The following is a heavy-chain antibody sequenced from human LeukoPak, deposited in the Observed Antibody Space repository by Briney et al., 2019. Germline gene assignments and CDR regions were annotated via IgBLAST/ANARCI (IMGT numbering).Heavy chain of an antibody. CDR1: GFTFSSYS. Sequence: GGSLSLSCEASGFTFSSYSMNWVRQAPGKGLEWVSSITSSSSYIYYADSVKGRFTISRDNAKNSLYLQMNSLRAEDTAIYYCTRVGYIDEGIDYWGQGTLVTASS. CDR2: ITSSSSYI. CDR3: TRVGYIDEGIDY. V-gene: IGHV3-21*06. D-gene: IGHD5-24*01. J-gene: IGHJ4*02.